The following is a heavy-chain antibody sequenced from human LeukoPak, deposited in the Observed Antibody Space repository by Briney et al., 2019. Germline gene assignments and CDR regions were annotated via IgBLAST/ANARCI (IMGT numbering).Heavy chain of an antibody. J-gene: IGHJ2*01. CDR1: GGSISSYY. Sequence: SETLSLTCTVSGGSISSYYWNWIRQPPGKGLEWIGYIYYSGSTSYNPSLKSRVTISVDTSKNQFSLKLSSVSAADTAVYYCARGYGDYEPGMWDWYFDLWGRGTLVTVSS. D-gene: IGHD4-17*01. V-gene: IGHV4-59*01. CDR2: IYYSGST. CDR3: ARGYGDYEPGMWDWYFDL.